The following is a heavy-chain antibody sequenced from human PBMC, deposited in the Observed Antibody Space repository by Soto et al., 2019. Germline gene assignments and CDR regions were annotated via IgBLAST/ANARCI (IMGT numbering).Heavy chain of an antibody. CDR3: TLNWNYRPYYYYGMDV. J-gene: IGHJ6*02. V-gene: IGHV3-15*07. Sequence: GGSLRLSCSASGFTFSNACMNWVRQAPGKGLEWVGRIKSKTDGGTTDYAAPVKGRFTISRDDSKNTLYLQMNSLKTEDTAVYYCTLNWNYRPYYYYGMDVWGQGTTVTVSS. D-gene: IGHD1-7*01. CDR2: IKSKTDGGTT. CDR1: GFTFSNAC.